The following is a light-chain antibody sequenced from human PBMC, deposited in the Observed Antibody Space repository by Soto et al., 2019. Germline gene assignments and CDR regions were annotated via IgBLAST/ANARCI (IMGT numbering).Light chain of an antibody. CDR1: QSVSSSY. CDR3: QQYGSSLST. J-gene: IGKJ2*01. Sequence: EIVLTQSPGTLSLSPGERATLSCRASQSVSSSYLAWYQQKPGQAPRLLIYGASSRATGIPDRFSGSGSGTSFTLTVSRLEPEDCAVYYCQQYGSSLSTFGQGTKLEIK. V-gene: IGKV3-20*01. CDR2: GAS.